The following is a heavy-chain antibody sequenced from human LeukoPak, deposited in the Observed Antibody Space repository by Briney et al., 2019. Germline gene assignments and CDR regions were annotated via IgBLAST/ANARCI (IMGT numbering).Heavy chain of an antibody. CDR2: IWYDGSDK. CDR3: ARDRAVRYFDY. J-gene: IGHJ4*02. V-gene: IGHV3-33*08. D-gene: IGHD5-24*01. CDR1: GGSITGYY. Sequence: LSLTCTVSGGSITGYYWNWIRQPPGKGLEWVAVIWYDGSDKYYADSVKGRFTISRDNSKNTLYLQMNSLRAEDTAVYYCARDRAVRYFDYWGQGTLVTVSS.